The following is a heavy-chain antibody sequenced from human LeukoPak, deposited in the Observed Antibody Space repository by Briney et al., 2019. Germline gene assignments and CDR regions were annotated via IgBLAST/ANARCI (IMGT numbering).Heavy chain of an antibody. D-gene: IGHD6-19*01. V-gene: IGHV1-46*01. Sequence: ASLKVSCKASGYTFISDYIHCGRQAPEQGLEWMGIINPSGGTTMYAQNFQGRVTMTRDTSTSAVDMELSSLRSEDTAVYYCARSSDWYNVDYWGQGALITVSS. CDR3: ARSSDWYNVDY. CDR1: GYTFISDY. CDR2: INPSGGTT. J-gene: IGHJ4*02.